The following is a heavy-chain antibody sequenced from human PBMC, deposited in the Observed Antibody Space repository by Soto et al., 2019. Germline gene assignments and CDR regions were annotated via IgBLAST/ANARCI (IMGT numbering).Heavy chain of an antibody. V-gene: IGHV4-59*01. CDR3: AREGSSNGYYSYGMDV. J-gene: IGHJ6*02. D-gene: IGHD6-6*01. CDR1: GGSISSYY. Sequence: PSETLSLTCTVSGGSISSYYWTWIRQPPGKGLEWIGYIYYSGSTNYNPSLKSRVTISVDTSKNQFSLKLSSVTAADTAVYYCAREGSSNGYYSYGMDVWGQGTTVTVSS. CDR2: IYYSGST.